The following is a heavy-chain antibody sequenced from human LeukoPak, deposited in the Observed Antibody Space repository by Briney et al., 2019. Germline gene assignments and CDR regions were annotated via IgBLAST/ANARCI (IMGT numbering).Heavy chain of an antibody. CDR1: GGSISSYY. D-gene: IGHD5-18*01. Sequence: SETLSLTCTVSGGSISSYYWSWIRQPPGKGLEWIGYIYTSGSTNYNPSLKSRVTISVDTSKNQFSLKLSSVTAVDTAVYYCARHGRGYSYGIYYYYYMDVWGKGTTVTVSS. CDR3: ARHGRGYSYGIYYYYYMDV. CDR2: IYTSGST. J-gene: IGHJ6*03. V-gene: IGHV4-4*09.